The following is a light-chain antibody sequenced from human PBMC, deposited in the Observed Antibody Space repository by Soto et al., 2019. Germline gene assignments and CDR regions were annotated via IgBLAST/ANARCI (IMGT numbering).Light chain of an antibody. V-gene: IGKV3-20*01. Sequence: IVLTQSPGTLSFSPGERATLSCRASQSVSSSYLAWYQQKPGQAPRLLIYGASSRATGIPDRFSGSGSGTDFTLTISILEPEDLAVYYCQQYGSSPRTFGQGTKVDIK. CDR2: GAS. CDR1: QSVSSSY. CDR3: QQYGSSPRT. J-gene: IGKJ1*01.